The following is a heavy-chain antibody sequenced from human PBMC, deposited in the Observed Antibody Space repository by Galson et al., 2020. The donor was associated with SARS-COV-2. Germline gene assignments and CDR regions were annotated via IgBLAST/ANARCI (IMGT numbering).Heavy chain of an antibody. J-gene: IGHJ4*02. CDR2: ISYDGSNK. V-gene: IGHV3-30-3*01. Sequence: TGGSLRLSCAASGFTFSSYAMHWVRQAPGKGLEWVAVISYDGSNKYYADSVQGRLTISSNNSKNTMYLQMNTLRAGDTAVYYWAAPLSGWELSLGFDYWGQGTLVTVSS. D-gene: IGHD1-26*01. CDR3: AAPLSGWELSLGFDY. CDR1: GFTFSSYA.